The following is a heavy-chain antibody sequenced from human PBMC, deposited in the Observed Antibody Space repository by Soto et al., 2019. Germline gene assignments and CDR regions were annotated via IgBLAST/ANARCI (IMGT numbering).Heavy chain of an antibody. CDR1: GYTFTSYY. V-gene: IGHV1-46*01. CDR3: AREIVVVVAATYYGMDV. J-gene: IGHJ6*02. D-gene: IGHD2-15*01. CDR2: INPSGGST. Sequence: RASVKVSCKASGYTFTSYYMHWVRQAPGQGLEWMGIINPSGGSTSYAQKFQGRVTMTRDTSTSTVYMELSSLRSEDTAVYYCAREIVVVVAATYYGMDVWGQGTTVTVSS.